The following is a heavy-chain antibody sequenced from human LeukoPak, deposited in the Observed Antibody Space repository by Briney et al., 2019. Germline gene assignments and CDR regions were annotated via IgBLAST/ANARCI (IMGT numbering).Heavy chain of an antibody. Sequence: ASVKVTCKASGYTLTYYYMHWVRQAPGQGLEWIGWINPNNGGTNYAQKFQGRVTKTRDKSLSTAYIALIELSTDDTPVYYCARAMVDSTSWLNGGSWFYPWGEGSLVTVYS. CDR3: ARAMVDSTSWLNGGSWFYP. CDR2: INPNNGGT. CDR1: GYTLTYYY. V-gene: IGHV1-2*02. D-gene: IGHD2-2*01. J-gene: IGHJ5*02.